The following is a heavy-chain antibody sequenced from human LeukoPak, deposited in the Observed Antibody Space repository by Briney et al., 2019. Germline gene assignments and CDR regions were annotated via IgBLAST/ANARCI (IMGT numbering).Heavy chain of an antibody. CDR3: ARDRGSGYYAFDY. CDR1: GGSISSSSYY. CDR2: TYYSGST. D-gene: IGHD3-22*01. Sequence: SETLSLTCTVSGGSISSSSYYWGGIRPPPGKGLEWIGSTYYSGSTYYNPSLKSRVTISVDTSKNQFSLKLSSVTAADTAVYYCARDRGSGYYAFDYWGQGTLVTVSS. J-gene: IGHJ4*02. V-gene: IGHV4-39*07.